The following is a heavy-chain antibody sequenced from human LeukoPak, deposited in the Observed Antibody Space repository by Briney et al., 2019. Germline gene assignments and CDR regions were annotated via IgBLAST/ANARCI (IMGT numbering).Heavy chain of an antibody. CDR1: GYTFSSYG. Sequence: GASVTVSFKASGYTFSSYGIAWVRQAPGQGLEWMGWISGYNGNTNYAQKLQGRVSMTTDTSTTTAYMELRSLTSDDTALYYCARSSPGTITAGPFDYWGQGTLVTVSS. D-gene: IGHD5-12*01. V-gene: IGHV1-18*01. CDR2: ISGYNGNT. CDR3: ARSSPGTITAGPFDY. J-gene: IGHJ4*02.